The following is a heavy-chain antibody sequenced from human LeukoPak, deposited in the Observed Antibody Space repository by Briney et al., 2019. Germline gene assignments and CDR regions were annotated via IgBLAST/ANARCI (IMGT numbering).Heavy chain of an antibody. J-gene: IGHJ5*02. Sequence: SETLSLTCTVPGGSISSSSYYWGWIHQPPGKGLEWIGSIYYRGSTYYNPSLKRRVTISVDTSKNQFSLKLSSVTAADTAVYYCARGSPRSGWFDPWGQGTLVTVSS. CDR3: ARGSPRSGWFDP. CDR1: GGSISSSSYY. D-gene: IGHD3-10*01. V-gene: IGHV4-39*07. CDR2: IYYRGST.